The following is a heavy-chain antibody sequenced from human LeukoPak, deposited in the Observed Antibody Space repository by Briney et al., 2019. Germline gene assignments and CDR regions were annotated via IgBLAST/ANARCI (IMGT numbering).Heavy chain of an antibody. Sequence: GGSLRLSCTASGFTFSDYWMSWVRQTPEKGLERVANIKQDGSETVYVDSLKGRFTISRDNAQSSLYLQMNSLRAEDTAVYYCARDPYSSSWSYGMDVWGQGTTVTVSS. CDR3: ARDPYSSSWSYGMDV. CDR1: GFTFSDYW. D-gene: IGHD6-13*01. J-gene: IGHJ6*02. V-gene: IGHV3-7*05. CDR2: IKQDGSET.